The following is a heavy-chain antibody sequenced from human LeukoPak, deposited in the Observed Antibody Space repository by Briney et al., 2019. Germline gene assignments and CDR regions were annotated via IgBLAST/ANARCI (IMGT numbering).Heavy chain of an antibody. V-gene: IGHV4-38-2*02. D-gene: IGHD4-17*01. CDR3: ASQNGYGDLDY. Sequence: SETLSLTCTVSGYSISKGSYWGLIRQSPGKGLEYIGSVYHSGSTYYNPSLKSRVTMSIDTSKNQFSLKLSSVTAADTAVYYCASQNGYGDLDYWGQGTLVTVSS. CDR2: VYHSGST. CDR1: GYSISKGSY. J-gene: IGHJ4*02.